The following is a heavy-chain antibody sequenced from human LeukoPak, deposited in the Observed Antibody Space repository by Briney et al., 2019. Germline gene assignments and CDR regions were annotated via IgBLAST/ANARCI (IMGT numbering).Heavy chain of an antibody. CDR2: IIPIFGTA. J-gene: IGHJ4*02. CDR3: ARDHDYGDYSLFDY. CDR1: GGTFSSYA. Sequence: GASVKVSCKASGGTFSSYAISWVRQAPGQGLEWMGGIIPIFGTANYAQKLQGRVTMTTDTSTSTAYMELRSLRSDDTAVYYCARDHDYGDYSLFDYWGQGTLVTVSS. D-gene: IGHD4-17*01. V-gene: IGHV1-69*05.